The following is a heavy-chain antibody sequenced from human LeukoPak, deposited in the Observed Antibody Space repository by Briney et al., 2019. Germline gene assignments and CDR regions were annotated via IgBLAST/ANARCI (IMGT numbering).Heavy chain of an antibody. V-gene: IGHV3-23*01. Sequence: GGSLRLSCAASGFTFSNFAMSWVRQAPGKGLEWVSAISVGSDSIYYTDSVKGRFTISRDNSGSTLYLQMNSLRAEDTAIYYCARAPWDDSPIDYWGQGTLVTVSS. CDR2: ISVGSDSI. J-gene: IGHJ4*02. CDR3: ARAPWDDSPIDY. D-gene: IGHD3-3*01. CDR1: GFTFSNFA.